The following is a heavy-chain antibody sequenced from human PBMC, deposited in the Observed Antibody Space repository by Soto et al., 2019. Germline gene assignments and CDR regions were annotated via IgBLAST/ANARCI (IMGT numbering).Heavy chain of an antibody. CDR2: IYSGGST. CDR1: GLTVSSNY. V-gene: IGHV3-66*04. J-gene: IGHJ3*02. CDR3: ARHVRNAFDI. Sequence: EVQLVESGGGLVQPGGSLRLTCAASGLTVSSNYMSWVRQAPGKGLDWISVIYSGGSTYYADSVKGRFTISRDNSNNTLFLQISSLRAEDTAVYYGARHVRNAFDIWGQGTMVTVSS.